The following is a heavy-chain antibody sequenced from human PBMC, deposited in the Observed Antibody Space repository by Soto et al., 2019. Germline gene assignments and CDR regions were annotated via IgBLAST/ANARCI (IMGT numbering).Heavy chain of an antibody. D-gene: IGHD2-21*01. J-gene: IGHJ4*02. CDR3: ARDQRSSRVCGGDCYSTAFDY. Sequence: ASVKVSCKAPGYTFTSYGISWVRQAPGQGLEWMGWMSAYDGNTKYAEKFQGRVTITTDTSTSTAYMEVSSLRSEDTAVYYCARDQRSSRVCGGDCYSTAFDYWGQGTLVTVSS. V-gene: IGHV1-18*01. CDR1: GYTFTSYG. CDR2: MSAYDGNT.